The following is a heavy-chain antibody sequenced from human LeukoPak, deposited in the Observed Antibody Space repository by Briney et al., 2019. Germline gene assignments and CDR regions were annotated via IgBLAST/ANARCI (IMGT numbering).Heavy chain of an antibody. V-gene: IGHV7-4-1*02. J-gene: IGHJ5*02. Sequence: ASVNVSCKASGYTFTIYAMNWVRQAPGQGLEWMGWINTNTGNPTYAQGFTGRFVFSLDTSVSTAYLQISSLKAEDTAVYYCARVSVYSSSYWFDPWGQGTLVTVSS. CDR3: ARVSVYSSSYWFDP. CDR1: GYTFTIYA. D-gene: IGHD6-6*01. CDR2: INTNTGNP.